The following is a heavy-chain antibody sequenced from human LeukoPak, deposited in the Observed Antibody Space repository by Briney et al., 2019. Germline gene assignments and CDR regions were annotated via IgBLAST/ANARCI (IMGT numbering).Heavy chain of an antibody. J-gene: IGHJ2*01. V-gene: IGHV5-51*01. CDR2: IYPGDSDT. CDR3: VRPIGASRYFYIDL. D-gene: IGHD2/OR15-2a*01. CDR1: GYTFASYW. Sequence: GESLKISCRGSGYTFASYWVGWVRQVPGKDVEWMGIIYPGDSDTTYSPPFQGQITISADKSVSTAYLQWNSLKASDTAIYYCVRPIGASRYFYIDLWGRGTLVTVSP.